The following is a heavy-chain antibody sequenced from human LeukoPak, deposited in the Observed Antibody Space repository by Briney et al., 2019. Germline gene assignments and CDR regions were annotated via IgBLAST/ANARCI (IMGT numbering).Heavy chain of an antibody. Sequence: GESLKISCKGSGYSFISYWIVWVRQMPGKGLEWMGIIYPGDSDTRYSPSFQGRVTISADKSISTAYLQWSSLKASDTAMYYCARHARYCSNGVCYVDYWGQGTLVTVSS. J-gene: IGHJ4*02. CDR1: GYSFISYW. V-gene: IGHV5-51*01. D-gene: IGHD2-8*01. CDR2: IYPGDSDT. CDR3: ARHARYCSNGVCYVDY.